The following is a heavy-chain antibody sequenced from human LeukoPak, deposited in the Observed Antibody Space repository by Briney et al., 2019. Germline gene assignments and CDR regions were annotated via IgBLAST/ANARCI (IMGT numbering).Heavy chain of an antibody. J-gene: IGHJ4*02. V-gene: IGHV3-21*01. CDR3: ARDAPSPTDYDFWSGYPLAPRSDY. D-gene: IGHD3-3*01. CDR2: ISSSSSYI. CDR1: GFTFSSYS. Sequence: GGSLRLSCAASGFTFSSYSMNWVRQAPGKGLEWVSSISSSSSYIYYADSVKGRFTISRDNAKNSLYLQMNSLRAEDTAVYYCARDAPSPTDYDFWSGYPLAPRSDYWGQGTLVTVSS.